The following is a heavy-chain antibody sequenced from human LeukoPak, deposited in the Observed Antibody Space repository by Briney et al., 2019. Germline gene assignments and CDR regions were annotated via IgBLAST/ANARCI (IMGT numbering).Heavy chain of an antibody. CDR1: GYTFTSYG. CDR2: ISTYHGNT. D-gene: IGHD4-11*01. J-gene: IGHJ4*02. Sequence: ASVNVSCKASGYTFTSYGISGLRQAPGQGLEWMGWISTYHGNTNYDQKLQGRGTMTTDTSTSTAYMELRSLRSDDTAVYYCARDVGYSNYFDYWGQGTLVTVSS. CDR3: ARDVGYSNYFDY. V-gene: IGHV1-18*01.